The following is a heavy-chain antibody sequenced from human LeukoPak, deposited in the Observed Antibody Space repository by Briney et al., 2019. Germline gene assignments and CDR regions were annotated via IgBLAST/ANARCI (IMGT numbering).Heavy chain of an antibody. J-gene: IGHJ4*02. D-gene: IGHD6-6*01. CDR3: ARGYVRAARPPLGY. V-gene: IGHV4-39*01. Sequence: KSSETLSLTCTVSGGSISSSSYYWGWIRQPPGKGLECIGSIYYSGSTYYNPSLKSRVTISVDTSKNQFSLKLSSVTAADTAVYYCARGYVRAARPPLGYWGQGTLVTVSS. CDR2: IYYSGST. CDR1: GGSISSSSYY.